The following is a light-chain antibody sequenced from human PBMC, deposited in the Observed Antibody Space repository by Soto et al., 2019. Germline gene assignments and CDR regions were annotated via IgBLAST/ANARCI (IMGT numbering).Light chain of an antibody. J-gene: IGKJ1*01. CDR3: QQYNSYRT. Sequence: DSQMTQSPSTLSASVGDRGTITCRASQSISSWLAWYQQKPGKAAKLMIYDASSLESGLPSRFSGSGSGTEFTLTISSLQPDDFATYYCQQYNSYRTFGQGTKVDIK. CDR1: QSISSW. CDR2: DAS. V-gene: IGKV1-5*01.